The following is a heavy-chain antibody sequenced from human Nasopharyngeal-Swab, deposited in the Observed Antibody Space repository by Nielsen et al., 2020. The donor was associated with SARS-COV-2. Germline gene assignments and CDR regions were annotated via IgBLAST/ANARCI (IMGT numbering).Heavy chain of an antibody. J-gene: IGHJ6*02. Sequence: SSQSPSRGLEWLGRTYYRSKWYNDYAVAGKSRITINPDTSKNQFSLQLNSVTPEDTAVYYCARDRGSSWPYYYYYGMDVWGQGTPVTVSS. CDR2: TYYRSKWYN. D-gene: IGHD6-13*01. V-gene: IGHV6-1*01. CDR3: ARDRGSSWPYYYYYGMDV.